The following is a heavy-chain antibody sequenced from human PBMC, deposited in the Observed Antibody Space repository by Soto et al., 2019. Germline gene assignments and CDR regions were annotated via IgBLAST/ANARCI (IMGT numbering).Heavy chain of an antibody. CDR3: ARSVLLWFGEYYFDY. CDR2: IYSGGST. J-gene: IGHJ4*02. CDR1: GFTVSSNY. Sequence: GGSLRLSCAASGFTVSSNYMSWVRQATWKELEWVSVIYSGGSTYYADSVKGRFTISRDNAKNTLYLQMNSLRAEDTAVYYCARSVLLWFGEYYFDYWGQGTLVTVSS. D-gene: IGHD3-10*01. V-gene: IGHV3-66*01.